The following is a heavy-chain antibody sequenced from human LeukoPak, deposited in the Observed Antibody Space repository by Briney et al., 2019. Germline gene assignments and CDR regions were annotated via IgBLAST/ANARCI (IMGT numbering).Heavy chain of an antibody. CDR2: ISWDGGST. Sequence: PGGSLGLSCAASGFTFDDYTMHWVRQAPGKGLEWVSLISWDGGSTYYADSVKGRFTISRDNAKNSLYLQMNSLRAEDTAVYYCAREVSYSSGWSGGSEYFDYWGQGTLVTVSS. D-gene: IGHD6-19*01. CDR1: GFTFDDYT. J-gene: IGHJ4*02. CDR3: AREVSYSSGWSGGSEYFDY. V-gene: IGHV3-43*01.